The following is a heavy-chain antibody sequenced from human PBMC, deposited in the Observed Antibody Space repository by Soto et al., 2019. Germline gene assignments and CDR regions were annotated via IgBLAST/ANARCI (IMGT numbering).Heavy chain of an antibody. CDR3: ARIRSDSSSYYLAY. Sequence: SVKVSCKASGGTFSSYGISWVRQAPGQGLEWMGGTIPNFGTAHDALKFQGRVTISADESTSTAYMELSSLRYEDTAVYYCARIRSDSSSYYLAYWGQGTPVTVSS. D-gene: IGHD3-22*01. V-gene: IGHV1-69*13. CDR2: TIPNFGTA. CDR1: GGTFSSYG. J-gene: IGHJ4*02.